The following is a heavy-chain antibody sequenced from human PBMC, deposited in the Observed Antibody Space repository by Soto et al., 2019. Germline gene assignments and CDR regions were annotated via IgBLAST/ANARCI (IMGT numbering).Heavy chain of an antibody. J-gene: IGHJ4*02. D-gene: IGHD1-1*01. V-gene: IGHV3-48*02. CDR2: ISSRTSTI. CDR3: ARGGTTGTTNFDY. CDR1: GFTFSAYT. Sequence: EVQLVESGGGLVQPGGSLRLSCAASGFTFSAYTMNWVRQAPGKGLECISYISSRTSTILYADSVRGRFTISRHNAKSSLSLQMHSLTDEDTAVYYCARGGTTGTTNFDYWGQGTLVTVSS.